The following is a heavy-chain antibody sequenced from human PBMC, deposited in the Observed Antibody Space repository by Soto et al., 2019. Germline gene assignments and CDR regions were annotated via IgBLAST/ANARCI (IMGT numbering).Heavy chain of an antibody. Sequence: QLQLQESGSGLVNPSQTLSLTCAVIDGALSGGGYAWTWIRQPPGKGLEWIGHIYLTGITYYNPALQSXXTLSVDRSKNQFSLTLSSVTAADTAVYYCARGHYGGHGLAVWGQGTTVTVSS. V-gene: IGHV4-30-2*01. D-gene: IGHD4-17*01. CDR3: ARGHYGGHGLAV. J-gene: IGHJ6*02. CDR1: DGALSGGGYA. CDR2: IYLTGIT.